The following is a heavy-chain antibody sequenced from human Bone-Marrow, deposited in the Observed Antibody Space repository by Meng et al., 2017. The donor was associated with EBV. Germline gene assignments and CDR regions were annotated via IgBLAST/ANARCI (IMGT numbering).Heavy chain of an antibody. V-gene: IGHV3-74*01. D-gene: IGHD3-16*01. Sequence: EVQLVESGGGLVQPGGSLRLSCAASGFTFSNFWMHWVRQVPGKGPVWVSRINSDGSSTSYADSVKGRFTISRDNAKNTLYLQMNSLRAEDTAVYYCARDGGQAYFDYWGQGTLVTVAS. CDR1: GFTFSNFW. CDR2: INSDGSST. CDR3: ARDGGQAYFDY. J-gene: IGHJ4*02.